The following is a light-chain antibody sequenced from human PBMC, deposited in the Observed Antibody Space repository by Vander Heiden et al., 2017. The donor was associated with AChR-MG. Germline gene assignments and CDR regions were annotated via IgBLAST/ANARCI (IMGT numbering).Light chain of an antibody. J-gene: IGLJ3*02. Sequence: SYVLTQPPSVSVAPRSTAAITCGGSSIGTSSVHWYQQNPGKAPVLVVYGNSDRPSGIPERFSGSKSAKTATLTISRVEAGDEADYYCQVWDTGSDHWVFGGGTKLTVL. CDR2: GNS. V-gene: IGLV3-21*03. CDR3: QVWDTGSDHWV. CDR1: SIGTSS.